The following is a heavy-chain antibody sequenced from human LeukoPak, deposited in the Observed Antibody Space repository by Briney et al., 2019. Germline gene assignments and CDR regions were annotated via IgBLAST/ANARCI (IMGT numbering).Heavy chain of an antibody. V-gene: IGHV1-69*13. CDR1: GGTFSSYA. Sequence: ASVKVSCKASGGTFSSYAISWVRQAPGQGLEWMGGIIPIFGTANYAQKFQGRVTITADESTSTAYMELSSLRSEDTAVYYCARAQGGCNYVFYFDYWGQGTLVTVSS. CDR3: ARAQGGCNYVFYFDY. CDR2: IIPIFGTA. D-gene: IGHD5-24*01. J-gene: IGHJ4*02.